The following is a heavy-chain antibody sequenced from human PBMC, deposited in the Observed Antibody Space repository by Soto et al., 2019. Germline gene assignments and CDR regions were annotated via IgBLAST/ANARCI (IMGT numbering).Heavy chain of an antibody. CDR1: GFTFSGYG. V-gene: IGHV3-30*18. J-gene: IGHJ6*02. CDR3: VKDGSSGWPYFDDMDV. Sequence: GGSLSLSCAASGFTFSGYGMHWVRPAPGKGLEWVAVILYDGSKKYYADSVKGRFTISRDNSKNTLYLQMSSLRAEDTALYYCVKDGSSGWPYFDDMDVWGQGTTVTVSS. D-gene: IGHD6-19*01. CDR2: ILYDGSKK.